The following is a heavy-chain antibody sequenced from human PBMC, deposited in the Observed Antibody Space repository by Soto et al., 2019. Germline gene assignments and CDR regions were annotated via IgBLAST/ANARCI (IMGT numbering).Heavy chain of an antibody. CDR3: ARERRGSTQYCSGGSCFSYYYYMDV. J-gene: IGHJ6*03. CDR2: IYYSGST. Sequence: SETLSLTCAVSGYSISSSNWWGWIRQPPGKGLEWIGYIYYSGSTYYNPSLKSRVTMSVDTSKNQFSLKLSSVTAVDTAVYYCARERRGSTQYCSGGSCFSYYYYMDVWGKGTTVTVSS. V-gene: IGHV4-28*03. D-gene: IGHD2-15*01. CDR1: GYSISSSNW.